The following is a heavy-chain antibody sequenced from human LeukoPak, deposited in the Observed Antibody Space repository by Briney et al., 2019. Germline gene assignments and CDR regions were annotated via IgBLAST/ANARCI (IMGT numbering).Heavy chain of an antibody. V-gene: IGHV3-30*02. Sequence: GGSLRLSCAASGFTFSSYGMHWVRQAPGKGLEWVAFIRYDGSNKYYADSVKGRFTISRDNSKNTLYLRMNSLRAEDTAVYYCAKVSTPLDDFWSGYCLDYWGQGTLVTVSS. CDR2: IRYDGSNK. D-gene: IGHD3-3*01. J-gene: IGHJ4*02. CDR3: AKVSTPLDDFWSGYCLDY. CDR1: GFTFSSYG.